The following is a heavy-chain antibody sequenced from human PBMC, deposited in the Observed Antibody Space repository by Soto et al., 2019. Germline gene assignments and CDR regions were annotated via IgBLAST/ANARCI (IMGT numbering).Heavy chain of an antibody. CDR1: GYTFTSYG. D-gene: IGHD6-19*01. Sequence: EASVKVSCKASGYTFTSYGISWVRQAPGQGLEWMGWISAYNGNTNYAQKLQGRVTMTTDTSTSTAYMELRSLRSDDTAVYYCARWGSGAGNYYYYGMDVWGQGTTVTSP. CDR3: ARWGSGAGNYYYYGMDV. V-gene: IGHV1-18*01. J-gene: IGHJ6*02. CDR2: ISAYNGNT.